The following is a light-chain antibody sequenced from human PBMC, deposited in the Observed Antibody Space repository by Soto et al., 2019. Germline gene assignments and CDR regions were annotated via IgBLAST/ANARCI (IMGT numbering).Light chain of an antibody. V-gene: IGKV1-39*01. J-gene: IGKJ2*01. CDR1: QNISSY. Sequence: DIQMPQSPSSLSASIGDRVTITCRASQNISSYLNWYQQKPGKAPNLLIYAASSLQSGVPSRFSGSGSGTDFTLTISRLQPEDFATYYCQQSYSAFYTFGQGTKVEIK. CDR3: QQSYSAFYT. CDR2: AAS.